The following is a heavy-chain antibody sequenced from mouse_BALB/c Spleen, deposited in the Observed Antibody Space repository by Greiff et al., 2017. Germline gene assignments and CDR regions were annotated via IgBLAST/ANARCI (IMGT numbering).Heavy chain of an antibody. CDR2: IDPANGNT. J-gene: IGHJ3*01. V-gene: IGHV14-3*02. CDR1: GFNIKDTY. Sequence: VQLKQSGAELVKPGASVKLSCTASGFNIKDTYMHWVKQRPEQGLEWIGRIDPANGNTKYDPKFQGKATITADTSSNTAYLQLSSLTSEDTAVYYCARGDYYGSAWFAYWGQGTLVTVSA. D-gene: IGHD1-1*01. CDR3: ARGDYYGSAWFAY.